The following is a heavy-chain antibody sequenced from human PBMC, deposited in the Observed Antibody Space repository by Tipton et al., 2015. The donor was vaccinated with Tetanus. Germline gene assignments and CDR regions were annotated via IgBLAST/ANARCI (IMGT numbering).Heavy chain of an antibody. CDR2: INQRGGI. CDR3: ARIHDFWSGYFDF. D-gene: IGHD3-3*01. Sequence: GLVKPSETLSLTCAVSGGSSSSFYWSWIRQPPGKGLEWIGEINQRGGISYNPSLKSRVTISVDTSKSQFSLKLSSVTAADTAVYYCARIHDFWSGYFDFWGQGTLVSVSS. V-gene: IGHV4-34*01. J-gene: IGHJ4*02. CDR1: GGSSSSFY.